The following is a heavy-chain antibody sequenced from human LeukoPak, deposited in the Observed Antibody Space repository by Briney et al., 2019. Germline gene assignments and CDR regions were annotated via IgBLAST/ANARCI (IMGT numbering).Heavy chain of an antibody. CDR2: ISRSTSTI. V-gene: IGHV3-48*01. CDR1: GFTFSSYS. J-gene: IGHJ4*02. CDR3: ARGLYNSGKYYFDY. D-gene: IGHD3-10*01. Sequence: AGGSLRLSCAASGFTFSSYSMNWVRQAPGKGLEWVSFISRSTSTIYYADSVKGRFTISRDNAKNSLYVQLNSLRAEDTAVYYCARGLYNSGKYYFDYWGQGTLVTVSS.